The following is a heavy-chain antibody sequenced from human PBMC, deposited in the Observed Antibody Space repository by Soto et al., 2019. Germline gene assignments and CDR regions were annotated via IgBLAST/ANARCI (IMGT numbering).Heavy chain of an antibody. Sequence: QVQLVQSGAEVKKPGASVKVSCKASGYTFTSYGISWVRQAPGQGLEWMGWISAYNGNTNYAQKLQGRVTLTTDTSTSTAYMELRSLRSDDTAVYYCARVPNIFDWSTRYNWFDPWGQGTLVTVSS. D-gene: IGHD3-9*01. CDR1: GYTFTSYG. J-gene: IGHJ5*02. CDR3: ARVPNIFDWSTRYNWFDP. CDR2: ISAYNGNT. V-gene: IGHV1-18*01.